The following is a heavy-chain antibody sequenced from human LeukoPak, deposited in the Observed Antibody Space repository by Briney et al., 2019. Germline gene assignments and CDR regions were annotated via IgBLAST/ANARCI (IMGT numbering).Heavy chain of an antibody. CDR3: AREGRRYNSGGYYYYMDV. V-gene: IGHV4-39*07. Sequence: SETLSLTCTVSGGSISSSSYYWGWIRQPPGKGLEWIGSIYYSGSTYYNPSLKSRVTISLDTSKNQFSLKLSSVTAADTAMYYCAREGRRYNSGGYYYYMDVWGKGTTVTISS. CDR1: GGSISSSSYY. J-gene: IGHJ6*03. CDR2: IYYSGST. D-gene: IGHD6-25*01.